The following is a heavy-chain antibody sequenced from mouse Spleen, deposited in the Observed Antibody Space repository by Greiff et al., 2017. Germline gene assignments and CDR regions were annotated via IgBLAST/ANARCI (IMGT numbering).Heavy chain of an antibody. J-gene: IGHJ2*01. Sequence: VQLQQPGAELVKPGASVKLSCKASGYTFTSYWMQWVKQRPGQGLEWIGEIDPSDSYTNYNQKFKGKATLTVDTSSSTAYMQLSSLTSEDSAVYYCALYGSSYFDYWGQGTTLTVSS. CDR2: IDPSDSYT. V-gene: IGHV1-50*01. D-gene: IGHD1-1*01. CDR1: GYTFTSYW. CDR3: ALYGSSYFDY.